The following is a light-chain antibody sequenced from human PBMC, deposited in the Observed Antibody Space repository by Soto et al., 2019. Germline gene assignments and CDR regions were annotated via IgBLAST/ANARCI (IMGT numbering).Light chain of an antibody. CDR3: CSNAGICTSV. Sequence: QSALTQPRSVSGSPGQSVTISCTGTSSDVGTYNYVSWYQQHPGKAPKLMIYDVSQRPSGVPDRFSGSKSGNTASRTISGVQAEDESDYYRCSNAGICTSVFGGETKLTVL. CDR2: DVS. V-gene: IGLV2-11*01. J-gene: IGLJ2*01. CDR1: SSDVGTYNY.